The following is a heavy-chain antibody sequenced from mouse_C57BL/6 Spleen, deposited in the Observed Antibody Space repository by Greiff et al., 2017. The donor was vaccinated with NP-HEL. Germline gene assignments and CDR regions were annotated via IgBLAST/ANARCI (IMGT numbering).Heavy chain of an antibody. CDR3: STTVVVPFDY. Sequence: VQLQQSGPELVKPGASVKIPCKASGYTFTDYNMDWVKQSHGKSLEWIGDINPNNGGTIYNQKFKGKATLTVDKSSSTAYMELRSLTSEDTAVYYCSTTVVVPFDYWGQGTTLTVSS. CDR2: INPNNGGT. D-gene: IGHD1-1*01. J-gene: IGHJ2*01. V-gene: IGHV1-18*01. CDR1: GYTFTDYN.